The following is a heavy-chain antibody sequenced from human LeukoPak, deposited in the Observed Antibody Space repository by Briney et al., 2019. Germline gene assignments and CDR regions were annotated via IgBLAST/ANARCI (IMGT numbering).Heavy chain of an antibody. CDR3: ARDVLLWFGELPFAN. J-gene: IGHJ4*02. CDR2: INHSGST. CDR1: GGSFSGYY. D-gene: IGHD3-10*01. V-gene: IGHV4-34*01. Sequence: SETLSLTCAVYGGSFSGYYWSWIRQPPGKGLEWIEEINHSGSTNYNPSLKSRVTISVDTSKNQFSLKLSSVTAADTAVYYCARDVLLWFGELPFANWGQGTLVTVSS.